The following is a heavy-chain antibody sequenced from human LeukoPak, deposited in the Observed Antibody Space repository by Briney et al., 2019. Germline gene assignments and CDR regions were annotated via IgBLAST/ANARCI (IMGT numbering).Heavy chain of an antibody. V-gene: IGHV4-59*08. CDR1: GGSFSSYY. Sequence: PSETLSLTCAVYGGSFSSYYWSWIRQPPGKGLEWIGYIYYSGSTNYNPSLKSRVTISVDTSKNQFSLKLSSVTAADTAVYYCARPYGSGKVKDAFDIWGQGTMVTVSS. J-gene: IGHJ3*02. CDR3: ARPYGSGKVKDAFDI. CDR2: IYYSGST. D-gene: IGHD3-10*01.